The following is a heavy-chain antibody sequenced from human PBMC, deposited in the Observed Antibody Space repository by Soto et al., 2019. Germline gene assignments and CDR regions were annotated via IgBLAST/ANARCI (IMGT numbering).Heavy chain of an antibody. CDR1: GYSFTSYW. CDR3: ASPGDILTGYYNGAFDI. V-gene: IGHV5-51*01. CDR2: IYPGDSDT. Sequence: GESLKISCKGSGYSFTSYWIGWVRQMPGKGLEWMGIIYPGDSDTRYSPSFQGQVTISADKSISTAYLQWSSLKASDTAMYYRASPGDILTGYYNGAFDIWGQGTMVTVSS. J-gene: IGHJ3*02. D-gene: IGHD3-9*01.